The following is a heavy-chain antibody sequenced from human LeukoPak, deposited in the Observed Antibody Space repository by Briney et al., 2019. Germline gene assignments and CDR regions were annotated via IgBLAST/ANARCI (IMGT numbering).Heavy chain of an antibody. CDR2: ISAYNGNT. CDR3: ARDPGGYSYGYFDY. V-gene: IGHV1-18*01. J-gene: IGHJ4*02. CDR1: GYTFTSYG. D-gene: IGHD5-18*01. Sequence: ASVKVSCKASGYTFTSYGISWVRPAPGQGLEWMGWISAYNGNTNYAQKLQGRVTMTTDTSTSTAYMELRSLRSDDTAVYYCARDPGGYSYGYFDYWGQGTLVTVSS.